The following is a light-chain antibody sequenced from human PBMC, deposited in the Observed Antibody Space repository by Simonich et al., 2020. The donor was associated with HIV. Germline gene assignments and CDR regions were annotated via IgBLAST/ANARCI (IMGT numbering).Light chain of an antibody. V-gene: IGLV2-8*01. CDR2: AVS. J-gene: IGLJ2*01. CDR1: SSDVGGYNY. Sequence: QSALTQPPSASGFPGQSVTISCTGTSSDVGGYNYVSWYQQTPGKAPKLMIYAVSKRPSGVPDRFSGSKSDNTASLTVSGLQAEDEADYYCSSYTSSTTVVFGGGTKLTVL. CDR3: SSYTSSTTVV.